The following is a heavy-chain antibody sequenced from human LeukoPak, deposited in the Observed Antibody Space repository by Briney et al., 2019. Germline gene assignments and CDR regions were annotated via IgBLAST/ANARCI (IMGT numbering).Heavy chain of an antibody. CDR3: AKDYEAGFDY. CDR1: GFSSSSYA. CDR2: ISGSGGRT. J-gene: IGHJ4*02. D-gene: IGHD3-16*01. V-gene: IGHV3-23*01. Sequence: PGGSLRLSCAASGFSSSSYAMSWVRQAPGKGLEWVSAISGSGGRTYYADSVKGRFTISRDSSKNTLYLQMNSLRADDTAVYYCAKDYEAGFDYWGQGTLVTVSS.